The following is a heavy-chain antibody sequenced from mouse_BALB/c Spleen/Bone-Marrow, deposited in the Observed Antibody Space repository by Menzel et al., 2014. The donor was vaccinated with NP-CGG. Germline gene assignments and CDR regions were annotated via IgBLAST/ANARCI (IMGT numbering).Heavy chain of an antibody. D-gene: IGHD1-1*01. CDR2: IYPGDGDT. Sequence: QVQLQQPGAELARPGASVKLSCKASGYTFTSYWMQWIKQRPGQGLEWIGAIYPGDGDTRFTQKFKGKATLTADKFSSTAYMQLSSLASEDSAVYYCARALHYYGSSYGAMDYWGQGTSVTVSS. CDR3: ARALHYYGSSYGAMDY. CDR1: GYTFTSYW. J-gene: IGHJ4*01. V-gene: IGHV1-87*01.